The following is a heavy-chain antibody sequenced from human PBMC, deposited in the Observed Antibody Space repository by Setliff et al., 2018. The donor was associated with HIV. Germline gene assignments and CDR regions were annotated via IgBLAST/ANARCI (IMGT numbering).Heavy chain of an antibody. J-gene: IGHJ5*02. CDR1: GFSFITYG. D-gene: IGHD3-22*01. CDR3: ARPTYQYDRGGSPQWWLDP. V-gene: IGHV1-18*01. CDR2: ISANNGNT. Sequence: ASVKVSCKASGFSFITYGVTWVRLAPGQGLEWMGWISANNGNTNFAQKLQGRLTITTDISRNTAYMELRSLRSDDTAVYYCARPTYQYDRGGSPQWWLDPWGQGTLVTVSS.